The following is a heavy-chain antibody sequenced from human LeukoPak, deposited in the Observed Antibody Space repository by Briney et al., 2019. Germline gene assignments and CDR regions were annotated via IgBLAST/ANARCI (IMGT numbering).Heavy chain of an antibody. V-gene: IGHV3-23*01. D-gene: IGHD6-6*01. J-gene: IGHJ5*02. CDR3: AKDPQLRLTQNWFDP. Sequence: PGGSLRLSCEASGFTFSSYGVHWVRQAPGKGLEWVSAISGSGGSTYYADSVKGRFTISRDNSKNTLYLQMNSLRAEDTAVYYCAKDPQLRLTQNWFDPWGQGTLVTVSS. CDR2: ISGSGGST. CDR1: GFTFSSYG.